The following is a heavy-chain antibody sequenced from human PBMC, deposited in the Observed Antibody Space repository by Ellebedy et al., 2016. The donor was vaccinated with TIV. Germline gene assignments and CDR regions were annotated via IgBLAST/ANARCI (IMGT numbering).Heavy chain of an antibody. D-gene: IGHD3-10*01. CDR3: ARDEGGSGSLSY. J-gene: IGHJ4*02. V-gene: IGHV4-31*03. CDR2: IYYSGST. CDR1: GGSISSGAFY. Sequence: MPSETLSLTCTVSGGSISSGAFYWTWIRQQPGKGLEWIGNIYYSGSTYYRPYLKTRVTISLDTSNNQFSLRLNSVTAADTAVYYCARDEGGSGSLSYWGQGSLVTVSS.